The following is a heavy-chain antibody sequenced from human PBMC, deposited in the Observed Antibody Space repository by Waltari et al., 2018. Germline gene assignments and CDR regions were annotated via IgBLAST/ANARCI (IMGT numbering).Heavy chain of an antibody. CDR1: GFTFSSYS. CDR2: IISISSYI. D-gene: IGHD6-13*01. CDR3: ARSCRQAAAGPLGY. V-gene: IGHV3-21*03. Sequence: EVQLVESGGGLVKPGGSLRLSCAASGFTFSSYSMNWVRQAPGKGLGFVSAIISISSYIYYADSVKGRFTISRDNAKNSLYLQMNSLRAEDTAVYYCARSCRQAAAGPLGYWGQGTLVTVSS. J-gene: IGHJ4*02.